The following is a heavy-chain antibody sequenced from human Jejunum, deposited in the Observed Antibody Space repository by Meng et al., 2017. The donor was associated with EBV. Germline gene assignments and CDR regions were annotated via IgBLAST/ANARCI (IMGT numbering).Heavy chain of an antibody. V-gene: IGHV1-69*15. CDR3: ARAGGDYEDY. CDR2: TVPIFGTT. J-gene: IGHJ4*02. Sequence: QEQLGKSGAEVKKPGSSVKVSYKASGDRFGTYSVSWVRQAPGQGLEWMGNTVPIFGTTSYAQKFQGRVTITADESTRTAFMELRNLRSEDSAMYYCARAGGDYEDYWGQGTLVTVSS. CDR1: GDRFGTYS. D-gene: IGHD4-17*01.